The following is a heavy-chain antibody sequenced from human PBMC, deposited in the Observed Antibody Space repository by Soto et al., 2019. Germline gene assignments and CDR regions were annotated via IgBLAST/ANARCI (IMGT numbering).Heavy chain of an antibody. V-gene: IGHV3-48*04. Sequence: GGSLRLSCAASGFTFSSYAMNWVRQAPGKGLEWVSYISSGSGTIYYADSVKGRFSISRDNAKNSLYLQMNSLRAEDTAVYHCARTDCFDPWGQGTLVTVSS. J-gene: IGHJ5*02. CDR2: ISSGSGTI. CDR1: GFTFSSYA. CDR3: ARTDCFDP.